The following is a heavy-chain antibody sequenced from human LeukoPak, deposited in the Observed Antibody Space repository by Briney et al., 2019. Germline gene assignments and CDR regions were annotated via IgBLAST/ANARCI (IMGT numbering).Heavy chain of an antibody. J-gene: IGHJ4*02. CDR1: GFTFRNYW. Sequence: GASLRLSCAASGFTFRNYWTSWVRQALEKGLEWVANMNQDGGEKSFVESVRGRFTISRGNAKNSFYLQMNSLRAEDTALYYCARGWGWRDYWGQGTLVTVSS. V-gene: IGHV3-7*05. CDR2: MNQDGGEK. D-gene: IGHD2-21*01. CDR3: ARGWGWRDY.